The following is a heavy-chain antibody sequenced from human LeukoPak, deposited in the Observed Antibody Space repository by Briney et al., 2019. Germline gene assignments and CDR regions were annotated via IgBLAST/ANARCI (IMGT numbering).Heavy chain of an antibody. V-gene: IGHV1-2*02. Sequence: ASVKLSCNSSGYTFTVNYLYLERLPHGQGLGWVGGMDLNSVVTGYAQNFKGRVTMTRNTSSSRAYMELSSLTSGETAVYYCKGGAETSWFDYWGQGSLVTVSS. CDR2: MDLNSVVT. CDR1: GYTFTVNY. D-gene: IGHD2-2*01. CDR3: KGGAETSWFDY. J-gene: IGHJ4*02.